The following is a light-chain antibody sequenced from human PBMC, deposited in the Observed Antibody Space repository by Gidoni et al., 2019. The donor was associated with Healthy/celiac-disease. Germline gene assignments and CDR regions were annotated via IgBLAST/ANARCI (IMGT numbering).Light chain of an antibody. Sequence: DIHMTQSPSTLSASVGDRVTITCRASQRISSRLAWYQQKPGKAPKLLIYKASSLESGVTSRFSGSGSGTEFTLTISSLQPDDFATYYCQQYNSYWGYTFGQGTKLEIK. J-gene: IGKJ2*01. CDR1: QRISSR. V-gene: IGKV1-5*03. CDR2: KAS. CDR3: QQYNSYWGYT.